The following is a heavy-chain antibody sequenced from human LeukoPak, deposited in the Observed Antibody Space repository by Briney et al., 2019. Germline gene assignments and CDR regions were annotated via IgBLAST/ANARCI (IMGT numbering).Heavy chain of an antibody. CDR2: VHGDGNNI. CDR1: GFPFSSYA. Sequence: GGSLRLSCAASGFPFSSYAMYWVRQAPGKGLVWVSRVHGDGNNIGYADSVEGRFTISRDNAKNTLYLQMNSLRPEDTAVYYCARARVGAPTDYWGQGTLVIVSS. CDR3: ARARVGAPTDY. J-gene: IGHJ4*02. V-gene: IGHV3-74*01. D-gene: IGHD1-26*01.